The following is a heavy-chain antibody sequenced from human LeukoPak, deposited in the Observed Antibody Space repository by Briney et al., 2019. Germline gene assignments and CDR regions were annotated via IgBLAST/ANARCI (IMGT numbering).Heavy chain of an antibody. V-gene: IGHV1-69*01. CDR2: IIPIFGTA. CDR3: AKELLSYSFFDY. Sequence: SVKVSCKASGGTFSSYAISWVRQAPGQGLEWMGGIIPIFGTANYAQKFQGRVTITADESTSTAYMELSSLRSEDTAVYYCAKELLSYSFFDYWGQGILVTVSS. D-gene: IGHD2/OR15-2a*01. J-gene: IGHJ4*02. CDR1: GGTFSSYA.